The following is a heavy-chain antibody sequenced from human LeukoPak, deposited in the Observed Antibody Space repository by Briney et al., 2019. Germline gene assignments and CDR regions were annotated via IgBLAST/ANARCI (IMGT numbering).Heavy chain of an antibody. J-gene: IGHJ6*03. D-gene: IGHD1-26*01. CDR3: ARGQGAVYYYYMDV. Sequence: ASVKVSCKASGYTFTSYDINWVRQATGQGLEWMGWIHPNSGNTLYAQKFQGRVTMTRNTSISTAYMELSSLRSEDTAEYYCARGQGAVYYYYMDVWGKGTTVTVSS. CDR1: GYTFTSYD. V-gene: IGHV1-8*01. CDR2: IHPNSGNT.